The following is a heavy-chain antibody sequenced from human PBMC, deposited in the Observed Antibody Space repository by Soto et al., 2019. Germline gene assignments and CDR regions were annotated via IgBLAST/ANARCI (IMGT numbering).Heavy chain of an antibody. V-gene: IGHV3-30-3*01. CDR3: ARDSYVRIPDY. CDR2: ISYDGSNK. J-gene: IGHJ4*02. CDR1: GFTFSSYA. Sequence: GGSLRLSCAASGFTFSSYAMHWVRQAPGKGLEWVAVISYDGSNKYYADSVNGRFTISRDNSKSTLYLQMNSLRAEDTAVYYCARDSYVRIPDYWGQGTLVTVSS. D-gene: IGHD3-16*01.